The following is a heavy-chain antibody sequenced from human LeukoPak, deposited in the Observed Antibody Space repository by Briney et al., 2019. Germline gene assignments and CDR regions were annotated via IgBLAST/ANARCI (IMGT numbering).Heavy chain of an antibody. CDR1: GFTFSSYA. V-gene: IGHV3-30*04. Sequence: GGSLRLSCAASGFTFSSYAMHWVRQAPGKGLEWVAVISSDGSNKYYADSVKGRFTISRDNSKNTLCLQMNSLRADDTAVYYCARDRYSSGWYIDYWGQGTLVTVSS. D-gene: IGHD6-19*01. CDR2: ISSDGSNK. CDR3: ARDRYSSGWYIDY. J-gene: IGHJ4*02.